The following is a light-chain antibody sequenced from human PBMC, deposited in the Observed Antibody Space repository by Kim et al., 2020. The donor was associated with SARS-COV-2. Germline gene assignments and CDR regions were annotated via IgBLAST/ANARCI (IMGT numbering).Light chain of an antibody. J-gene: IGLJ3*02. CDR2: DVS. CDR1: SSDVGVYNY. CDR3: SSYTSSSTWV. Sequence: QSHTVVCTVTSSDVGVYNYVAWYQQHPGKAPKRMIYDVSKRPSGVSNRFSGSKSGNTASLTISGLQAEDEADYYCSSYTSSSTWVFGGGTQLTVL. V-gene: IGLV2-14*04.